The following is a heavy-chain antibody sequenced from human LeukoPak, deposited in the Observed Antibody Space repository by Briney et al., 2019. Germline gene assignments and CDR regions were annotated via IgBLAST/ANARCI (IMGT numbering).Heavy chain of an antibody. J-gene: IGHJ5*02. D-gene: IGHD3-22*01. CDR2: ISGYNGYT. CDR1: GYTFTSYG. V-gene: IGHV1-18*01. Sequence: EASVKVSFKASGYTFTSYGISWVRQAPGQGLEWMGWISGYNGYTHYAHNLQGRVTMTTDTSTSTAYMELRSLRSDDTAVYYCARDEARYSSGYYPNWFDPWGQGTLVTVSS. CDR3: ARDEARYSSGYYPNWFDP.